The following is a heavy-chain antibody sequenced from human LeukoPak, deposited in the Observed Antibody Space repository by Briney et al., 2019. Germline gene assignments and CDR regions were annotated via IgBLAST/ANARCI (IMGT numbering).Heavy chain of an antibody. CDR1: GGSISSGSYY. D-gene: IGHD6-19*01. V-gene: IGHV4-39*02. CDR3: ARLAGGRSGWYRYFDY. Sequence: SETLSLTCTVSGGSISSGSYYWSWIRQPPGTGLEWLGEINHRGSTNYNPSLKSRVTISVDTSMNSFSLKLSSVTAADTAVYYCARLAGGRSGWYRYFDYWGQGTLVTVSS. CDR2: INHRGST. J-gene: IGHJ4*02.